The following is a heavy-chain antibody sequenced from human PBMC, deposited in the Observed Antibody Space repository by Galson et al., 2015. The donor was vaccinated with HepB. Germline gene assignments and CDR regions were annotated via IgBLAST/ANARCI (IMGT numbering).Heavy chain of an antibody. V-gene: IGHV3-30*02. CDR1: GFTFETHG. Sequence: SLRLSCAASGFTFETHGMHWVRQAPGKGLEWVASIRFDGTNPYYADSVKGRFTISRDNSKNTLYLQMNSLRAGDTAVYFCAGHSLKGTTLMPNDYWGQGTLVTVSS. CDR3: AGHSLKGTTLMPNDY. D-gene: IGHD5-12*01. CDR2: IRFDGTNP. J-gene: IGHJ4*02.